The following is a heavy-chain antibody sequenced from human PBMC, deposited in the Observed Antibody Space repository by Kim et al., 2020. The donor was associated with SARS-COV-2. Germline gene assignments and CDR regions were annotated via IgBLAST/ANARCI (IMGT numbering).Heavy chain of an antibody. CDR1: GFSFTSYW. D-gene: IGHD2-2*01. CDR2: IDPSDSYT. J-gene: IGHJ5*02. Sequence: GESLKISCKGSGFSFTSYWISWVRQMPGKGLEWMGRIDPSDSYTNYSPSFQGHVTISADKSISTAYLQWSSLKASDTAMYYCATQPRDCSSTSCPHWFDPWGQGTLVTVSS. V-gene: IGHV5-10-1*01. CDR3: ATQPRDCSSTSCPHWFDP.